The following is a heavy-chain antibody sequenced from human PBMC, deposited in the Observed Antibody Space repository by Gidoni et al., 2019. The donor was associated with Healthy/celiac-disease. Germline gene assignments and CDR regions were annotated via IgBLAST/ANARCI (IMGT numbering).Heavy chain of an antibody. CDR3: AKVGASLYYFDY. CDR2: VSWNSGTI. J-gene: IGHJ4*02. CDR1: GFTFDDYA. Sequence: EVQLMESGGGLVQPGRSLSLSCAASGFTFDDYAMVWARQAPGKGLEWVSGVSWNSGTIAYADSVKGRFTISRDNAKNSLYLQMNSLRVEDTALYYCAKVGASLYYFDYWGPGTLVTVSS. V-gene: IGHV3-9*01. D-gene: IGHD1-26*01.